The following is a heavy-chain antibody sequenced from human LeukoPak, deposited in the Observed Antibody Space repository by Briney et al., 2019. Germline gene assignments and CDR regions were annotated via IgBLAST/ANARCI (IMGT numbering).Heavy chain of an antibody. J-gene: IGHJ3*02. CDR1: GFTFDDYT. V-gene: IGHV3-43*01. CDR3: AKDFSYDSSGSFSAFDI. D-gene: IGHD3-22*01. Sequence: GGSLRLSCAASGFTFDDYTMHWGRQAPGKGLEWVSLISWDGGSTYYADSVKGRFTISRDNSKNSLYLQMNSLRTEDTALYYCAKDFSYDSSGSFSAFDIWGQGTMVTVSS. CDR2: ISWDGGST.